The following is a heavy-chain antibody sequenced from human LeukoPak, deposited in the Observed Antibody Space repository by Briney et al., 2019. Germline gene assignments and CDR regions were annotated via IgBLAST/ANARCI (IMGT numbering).Heavy chain of an antibody. Sequence: PGGSLRLSCAVSGLTYSAQYMSWIRQAPGKGLEWISYISNSGSYTNYADSVRGRFTISRDNAENSLFLQMNSLRAEDTAVYYCAKEGDNTGYRYFDDWGQGTLVTVSS. J-gene: IGHJ4*02. CDR3: AKEGDNTGYRYFDD. V-gene: IGHV3-11*06. CDR2: ISNSGSYT. CDR1: GLTYSAQY. D-gene: IGHD3-22*01.